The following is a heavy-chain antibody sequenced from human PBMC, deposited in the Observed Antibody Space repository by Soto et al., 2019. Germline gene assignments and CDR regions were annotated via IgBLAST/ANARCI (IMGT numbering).Heavy chain of an antibody. V-gene: IGHV3-23*01. Sequence: EVQLLESGGGLVQPGGSLRLSCAASGFTFSSYVMSWVRQAPGKGLEWVSAISGSGGSTYYADSVKGRFTITRDNSNNTLYLQMNSLRAEDTAVYYCAKDKHLYSSAWWGDAFDIWGQGTMVTVSS. D-gene: IGHD6-19*01. CDR1: GFTFSSYV. CDR3: AKDKHLYSSAWWGDAFDI. J-gene: IGHJ3*02. CDR2: ISGSGGST.